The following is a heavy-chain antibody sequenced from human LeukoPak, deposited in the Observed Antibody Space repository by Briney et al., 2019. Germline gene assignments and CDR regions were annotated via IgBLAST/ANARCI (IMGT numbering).Heavy chain of an antibody. CDR3: ARVLGGATHYLDY. CDR1: GGSISSYY. CDR2: IYYSRST. Sequence: SDTLSLTCTVSGGSISSYYWSWIPQPPGRGREWIRYIYYSRSTNYNPSLKSRVTISVDTSKNHFSLKLSSVTAADTAVYYCARVLGGATHYLDYWGQGTLVTVSS. J-gene: IGHJ4*02. D-gene: IGHD1-26*01. V-gene: IGHV4-59*07.